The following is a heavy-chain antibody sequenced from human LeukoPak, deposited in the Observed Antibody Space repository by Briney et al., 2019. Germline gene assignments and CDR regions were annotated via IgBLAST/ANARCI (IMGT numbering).Heavy chain of an antibody. CDR2: IYYSGST. CDR3: ARDPFRGESFDY. CDR1: GGSISSGDYY. D-gene: IGHD3-10*01. Sequence: SETLSLTCTVSGGSISSGDYYWSWIRQPPGKGLEWIGYIYYSGSTYYNPSLKSRVTISVDTSKNQFSLKLSSVTAADTAVYYCARDPFRGESFDYWGQGTLATVSS. J-gene: IGHJ4*02. V-gene: IGHV4-30-4*01.